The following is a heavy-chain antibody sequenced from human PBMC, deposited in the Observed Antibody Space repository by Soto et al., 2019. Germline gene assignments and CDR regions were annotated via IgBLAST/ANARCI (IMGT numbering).Heavy chain of an antibody. D-gene: IGHD2-8*02. Sequence: EVQLLESGGGLVQPGGSVRLSCAASGFTFSDYAMTWVSQAPGRGLEWVSAIGGNGAVTYYADSVKGRFTISRDNYKKLVSLQRIGLRGDHAAIYYCAVRASTGLCIRGRFDHWGQGTRISFSS. CDR3: AVRASTGLCIRGRFDH. CDR1: GFTFSDYA. J-gene: IGHJ4*02. CDR2: IGGNGAVT. V-gene: IGHV3-23*01.